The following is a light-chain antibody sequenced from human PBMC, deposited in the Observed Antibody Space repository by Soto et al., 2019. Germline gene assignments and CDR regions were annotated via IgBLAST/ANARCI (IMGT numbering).Light chain of an antibody. Sequence: QSALTQPASVSGSPGQSITISCTGTSSDIGDYDYVSWYQHHPGKAPKLILYDVSNRPSGVSNRFSGSKSGNTAFLTISGLQAEDEAYYYCTSYTSTSTGYVFGTGTKLTVL. CDR1: SSDIGDYDY. CDR3: TSYTSTSTGYV. V-gene: IGLV2-14*01. CDR2: DVS. J-gene: IGLJ1*01.